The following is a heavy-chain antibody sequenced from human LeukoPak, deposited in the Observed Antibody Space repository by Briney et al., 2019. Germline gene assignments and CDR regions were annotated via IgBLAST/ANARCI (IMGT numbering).Heavy chain of an antibody. V-gene: IGHV4-59*08. J-gene: IGHJ3*02. CDR2: ILYSGST. CDR3: ARHRGQYNAHDAFDI. D-gene: IGHD1-14*01. CDR1: GGSVSGRY. Sequence: PSETLSLTCTVSGGSVSGRYWSWIRQTPGKGLEWIGYILYSGSTRYNPSLGSRVTISVDTSKDLFSLKLTSVTAADTALYYCARHRGQYNAHDAFDIWGQGTLVAVSS.